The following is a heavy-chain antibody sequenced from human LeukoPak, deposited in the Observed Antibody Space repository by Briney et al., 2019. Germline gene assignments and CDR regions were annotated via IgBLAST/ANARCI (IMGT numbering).Heavy chain of an antibody. J-gene: IGHJ1*01. CDR2: ISGSGGST. Sequence: GGSLRLSCAASGFTFSSYSMNWVRQAPGKGLEWVSAISGSGGSTYYADSVKGRFTISRDNSKNTLYLQMNSLRAEDTAVYYCAKDPAYYYDSSGYDGYFQHWGQGTLVTVSS. D-gene: IGHD3-22*01. V-gene: IGHV3-23*01. CDR3: AKDPAYYYDSSGYDGYFQH. CDR1: GFTFSSYS.